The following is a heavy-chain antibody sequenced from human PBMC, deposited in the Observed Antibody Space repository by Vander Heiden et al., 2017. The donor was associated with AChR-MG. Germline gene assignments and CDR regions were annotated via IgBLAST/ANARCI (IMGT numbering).Heavy chain of an antibody. CDR1: GYTLTSYA. J-gene: IGHJ5*02. CDR2: INAGNGNT. CDR3: ARVLDTAMVKVVGWFDP. Sequence: QVQLVQSGAEVKKPGASVQVSCKASGYTLTSYAMHWVRQAPGQRLEWMRWINAGNGNTKYSQKFQGRVTITRDTSASTAYMELSSLRSEDTAVYYCARVLDTAMVKVVGWFDPWGQGTLVTVSS. D-gene: IGHD5-18*01. V-gene: IGHV1-3*01.